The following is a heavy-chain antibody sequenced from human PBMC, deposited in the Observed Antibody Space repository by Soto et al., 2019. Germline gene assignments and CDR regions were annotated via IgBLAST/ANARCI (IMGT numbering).Heavy chain of an antibody. D-gene: IGHD4-17*01. Sequence: SETLSLTCAVSGGSISSSNWWSWVRQPPGKGLEWIGYIYDSGSTYYNPSLKSRVTMSLDTSKNQLSLKLTSVTAADTAVYYCARVNLDYVTGMDVWGQGTTVTVSS. CDR3: ARVNLDYVTGMDV. CDR1: GGSISSSNW. J-gene: IGHJ6*02. V-gene: IGHV4-4*02. CDR2: IYDSGST.